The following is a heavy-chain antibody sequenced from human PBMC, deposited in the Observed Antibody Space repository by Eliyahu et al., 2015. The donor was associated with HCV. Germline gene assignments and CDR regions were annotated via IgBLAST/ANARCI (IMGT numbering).Heavy chain of an antibody. D-gene: IGHD3-10*02. V-gene: IGHV3-48*03. CDR1: GVSFSSFN. CDR3: ARRMFDAFDI. CDR2: ISGXGXSI. Sequence: GVSFSSFNMNWVRQAPGKGLEWLSYISGXGXSIFYADSVKGRFTITRDNARNFVYLQLTRLRAEDTAVYYCARRMFDAFDIWGQGTMVTVSS. J-gene: IGHJ3*02.